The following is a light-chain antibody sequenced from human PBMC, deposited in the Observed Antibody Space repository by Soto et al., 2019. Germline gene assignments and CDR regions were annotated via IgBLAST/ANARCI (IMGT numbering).Light chain of an antibody. CDR3: QEYSSYWT. J-gene: IGKJ1*01. CDR1: QSISSC. V-gene: IGKV1-5*01. CDR2: DAS. Sequence: DIQMTHSPFTVPAFAGDRGTITCRASQSISSCLACYQQNPGKVPKLLIYDASSLERGIPSRFSGSGSGTEFTLTISSLQPDDFATYYCQEYSSYWTFGQGAKLDIK.